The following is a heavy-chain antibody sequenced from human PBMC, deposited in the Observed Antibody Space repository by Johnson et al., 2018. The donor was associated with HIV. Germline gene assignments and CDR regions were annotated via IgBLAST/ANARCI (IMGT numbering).Heavy chain of an antibody. D-gene: IGHD1-1*01. CDR2: IWYDGSNK. V-gene: IGHV3-33*01. CDR1: GFPFSSYG. J-gene: IGHJ3*02. CDR3: ATSTASDAFDI. Sequence: QMQLVESGGGVVQPGRSLRLSCAASGFPFSSYGMHWVRQAPGKGLEWVAVIWYDGSNKNYADSVKGRFTISRDNSKNTLYLQMNSLRAEDMAVYYCATSTASDAFDIWGQGTMVTVSS.